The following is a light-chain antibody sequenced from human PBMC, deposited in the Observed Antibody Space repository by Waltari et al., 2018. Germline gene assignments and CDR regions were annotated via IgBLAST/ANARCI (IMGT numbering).Light chain of an antibody. J-gene: IGLJ2*01. Sequence: QSALTQPASVSGSPGQSITISCTGTSSDVGSYNYVPRYQQLPGKAPKTIIYDGSKRPSGVSNRFSGSKSGNTASLTISGLQAEDEADYYCSSYTSSVLFGGGTKLTVL. V-gene: IGLV2-14*03. CDR3: SSYTSSVL. CDR2: DGS. CDR1: SSDVGSYNY.